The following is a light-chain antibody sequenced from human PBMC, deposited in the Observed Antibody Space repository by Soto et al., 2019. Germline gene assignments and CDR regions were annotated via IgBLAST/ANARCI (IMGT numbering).Light chain of an antibody. CDR3: SSYTSSSIDYV. CDR1: SSDVGGYNY. J-gene: IGLJ1*01. CDR2: EVS. Sequence: QSALTQPASVSGSPGXSXTISCTGTSSDVGGYNYVSWYQQHPGKAPKLMIYEVSNRPSGVSNRFSGSKSGNTASLTISGLQAEDEADYYCSSYTSSSIDYVFGTGTKLTVL. V-gene: IGLV2-14*01.